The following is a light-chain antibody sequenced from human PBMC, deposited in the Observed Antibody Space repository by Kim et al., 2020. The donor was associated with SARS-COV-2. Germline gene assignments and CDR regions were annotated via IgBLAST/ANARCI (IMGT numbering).Light chain of an antibody. Sequence: VSPGERATLSCRASQSVSSNLAWYQQKPGQAPRLLIYSASTRATGIPARFSGSGSGSEFTLTISSLQSEDFAVYSCQQYNNWPLTFGGGTKVDIK. CDR2: SAS. V-gene: IGKV3-15*01. J-gene: IGKJ4*01. CDR1: QSVSSN. CDR3: QQYNNWPLT.